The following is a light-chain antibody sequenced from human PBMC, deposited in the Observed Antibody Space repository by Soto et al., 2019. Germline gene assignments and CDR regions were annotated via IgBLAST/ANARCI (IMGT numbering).Light chain of an antibody. J-gene: IGKJ1*01. V-gene: IGKV3-20*01. CDR3: QWDGRSPRT. CDR1: QSVSSSY. Sequence: EIVLTQSPGTLSLSPGERATLSCSASQSVSSSYLAWYQQKPGQPPRLLIYGASSRATGIPDRFSGSGSGTDFTLTISRLDPEDFEVYFCQWDGRSPRTFGQGTKVEIK. CDR2: GAS.